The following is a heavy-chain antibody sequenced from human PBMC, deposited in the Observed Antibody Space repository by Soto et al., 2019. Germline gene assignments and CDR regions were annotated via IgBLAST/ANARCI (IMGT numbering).Heavy chain of an antibody. CDR3: ARDPVAYCGGDCRTFDY. J-gene: IGHJ4*02. CDR2: ISYDGSNK. Sequence: LRLSCAASGFTFSSYAMHWVRQAPGKGLEWVAVISYDGSNKYYADSVKGRFTISRDNSKNTLYLQMNSLRAEDTAVYYCARDPVAYCGGDCRTFDYWGQGTLVTVS. D-gene: IGHD2-21*02. CDR1: GFTFSSYA. V-gene: IGHV3-30-3*01.